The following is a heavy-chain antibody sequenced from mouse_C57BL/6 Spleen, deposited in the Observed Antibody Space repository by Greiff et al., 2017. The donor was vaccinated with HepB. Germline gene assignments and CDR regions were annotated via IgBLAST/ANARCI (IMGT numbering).Heavy chain of an antibody. CDR2: IHPNSGST. CDR3: ARENVGSYRCFDV. J-gene: IGHJ1*03. Sequence: QVQLQQPGAELVKPGASVKLSCKASGYTFTSYWMHWVKQRPGQGLEWIGMIHPNSGSTNYNAKFKSKATLTVDKSSSTAYMQLSSLTSEDSAVYHCARENVGSYRCFDVWGTGTTVTVSS. D-gene: IGHD2-3*01. CDR1: GYTFTSYW. V-gene: IGHV1-64*01.